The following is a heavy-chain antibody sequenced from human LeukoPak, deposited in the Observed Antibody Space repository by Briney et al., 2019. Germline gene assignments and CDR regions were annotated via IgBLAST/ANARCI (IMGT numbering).Heavy chain of an antibody. CDR1: GYTFTSYG. CDR2: ISAYNGNT. D-gene: IGHD3-3*01. V-gene: IGHV1-18*01. CDR3: ARDIFYDFWSGPDY. J-gene: IGHJ4*02. Sequence: ASVKVSCKASGYTFTSYGISWVRQAPGQGLEWMGWISAYNGNTNYAHKLQGRVTMTTDTSTSTAYMELRSLRSDDTAVYYCARDIFYDFWSGPDYWGQGTLVTVSS.